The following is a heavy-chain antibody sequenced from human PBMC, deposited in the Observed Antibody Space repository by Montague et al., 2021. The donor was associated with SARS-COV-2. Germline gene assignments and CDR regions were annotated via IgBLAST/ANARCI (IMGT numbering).Heavy chain of an antibody. CDR1: GGSFTLYY. V-gene: IGHV4-59*01. Sequence: SETLSLTCNVSGGSFTLYYWSWIRQTPGRGLEWIGLIYYSGSTIYNPSLKSRVTMSVDTSKNQFSLRLTSVTAADTAVYYCAREKYYFDSSGLRNDYFDYWGQRILVTVSS. D-gene: IGHD3-22*01. CDR2: IYYSGST. J-gene: IGHJ4*02. CDR3: AREKYYFDSSGLRNDYFDY.